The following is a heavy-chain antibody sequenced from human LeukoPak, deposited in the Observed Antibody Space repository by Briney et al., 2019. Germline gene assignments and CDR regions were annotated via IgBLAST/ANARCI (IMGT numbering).Heavy chain of an antibody. CDR1: GYTLTELS. CDR2: FDPEDGET. CDR3: ATEKVGRRGIQLWLYYGMDV. Sequence: ASVKVSCEVSGYTLTELSMHWVRHAPGKGLELMGGFDPEDGETIYAQKFQGRVTMTEDTSTDTAYMELSSLRSEDTAVYYCATEKVGRRGIQLWLYYGMDVWGQGTTVTVSS. J-gene: IGHJ6*02. D-gene: IGHD5-18*01. V-gene: IGHV1-24*01.